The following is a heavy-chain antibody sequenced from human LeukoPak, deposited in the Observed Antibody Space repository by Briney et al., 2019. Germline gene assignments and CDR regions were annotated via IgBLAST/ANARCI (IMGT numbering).Heavy chain of an antibody. Sequence: SETLSLTCTVSGGSISSYYWSWIRQPPGKGLEWIGYIYYSGSTNYNPSLKSRVTMSVDTSKNQFSLKLSSVTAADTAVYYCARDKDSSSWYFDYWGQGTLVTVSS. D-gene: IGHD6-13*01. CDR2: IYYSGST. V-gene: IGHV4-59*12. J-gene: IGHJ4*02. CDR1: GGSISSYY. CDR3: ARDKDSSSWYFDY.